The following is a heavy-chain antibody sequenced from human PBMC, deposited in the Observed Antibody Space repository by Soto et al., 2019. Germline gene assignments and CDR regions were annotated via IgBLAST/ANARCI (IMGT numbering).Heavy chain of an antibody. D-gene: IGHD3-16*02. Sequence: QVQLVQSGAAMKKPGASVKVSCKASGYTFTSYDINWVRQATGQGLEWMGWINPNTGYTDYAQKFQDRVTMIGNTSLTSSYMELSSMLSEDTAVYYCVRCRVMITFGVVIVIDYWCQGSQVTVSS. V-gene: IGHV1-8*01. CDR3: VRCRVMITFGVVIVIDY. CDR1: GYTFTSYD. CDR2: INPNTGYT. J-gene: IGHJ4*01.